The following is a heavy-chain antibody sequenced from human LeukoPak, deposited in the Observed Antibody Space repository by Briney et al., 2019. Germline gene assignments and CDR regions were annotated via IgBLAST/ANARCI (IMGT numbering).Heavy chain of an antibody. CDR3: ARVGYYGSGTFGY. CDR2: ISPDNGGT. CDR1: GYTFTVYH. V-gene: IGHV1-2*02. J-gene: IGHJ4*02. Sequence: GASVKVSCKASGYTFTVYHLHWVRQAPGQGLEWMGWISPDNGGTNYAQKFQGRVTMTRDPSSTTAYMEMTRLTSADTAVYYCARVGYYGSGTFGYWGQGAQVTVSS. D-gene: IGHD3-10*01.